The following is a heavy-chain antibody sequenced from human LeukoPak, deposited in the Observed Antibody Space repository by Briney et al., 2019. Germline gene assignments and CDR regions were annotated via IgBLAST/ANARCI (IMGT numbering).Heavy chain of an antibody. CDR1: GDSISIGSYY. D-gene: IGHD3-3*01. CDR3: ARDTPKETYYDFWSGYQGYYYMDV. Sequence: PSETLSLTCTVSGDSISIGSYYWSWLRQPAGKGLEWIGHMNTTGSTKYNPSLKSRVTISVDTSKNQFSLKLSSVTAADTAVYYCARDTPKETYYDFWSGYQGYYYMDVWGKGTTVTVSS. CDR2: MNTTGST. V-gene: IGHV4-61*09. J-gene: IGHJ6*03.